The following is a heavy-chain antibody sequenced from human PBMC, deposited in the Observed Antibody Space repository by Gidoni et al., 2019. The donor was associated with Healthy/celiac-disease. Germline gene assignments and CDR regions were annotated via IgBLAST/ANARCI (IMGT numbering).Heavy chain of an antibody. D-gene: IGHD6-19*01. CDR3: ARARSGWYSSDY. CDR2: ISSSSSYI. V-gene: IGHV3-21*01. Sequence: EVQLVESGGGLVKPGGSLRLSCAASGFTFISYSMNWVRQAPGKGLEWVSSISSSSSYIYYADSVKGRFTISRDNAKNSLYLQMNSLRAEDTAVYYCARARSGWYSSDYWGQGTLVTVSS. CDR1: GFTFISYS. J-gene: IGHJ4*02.